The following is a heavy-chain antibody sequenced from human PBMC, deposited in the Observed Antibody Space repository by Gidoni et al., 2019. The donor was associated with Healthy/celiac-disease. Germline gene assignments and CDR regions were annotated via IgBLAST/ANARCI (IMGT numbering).Heavy chain of an antibody. D-gene: IGHD2-21*02. CDR1: GGTFRRYP. CDR2: IIPILGIA. Sequence: QVQLVQSGAEVKKPGSSVKVSCKASGGTFRRYPIIGVRQAPVQGLEWMGRIIPILGIANYAQKFQGRVTITADKSTSTAYMELSSLRSEDTAVYYCAECGGDCYNYYGMDVWGQGTTVTVSS. J-gene: IGHJ6*02. V-gene: IGHV1-69*02. CDR3: AECGGDCYNYYGMDV.